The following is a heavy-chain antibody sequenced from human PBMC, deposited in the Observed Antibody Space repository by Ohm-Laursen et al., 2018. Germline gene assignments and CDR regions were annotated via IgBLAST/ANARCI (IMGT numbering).Heavy chain of an antibody. CDR2: MNPNSGNT. CDR3: ARSADFYDSTGYCDY. D-gene: IGHD3-22*01. V-gene: IGHV1-8*01. Sequence: ASVKVSCKTSGYTFTNYDINWVRQATGQGLEWMGWMNPNSGNTGYTQKFQGRVTMTRNTSISTAYMEVTSLRAEDTAVYYCARSADFYDSTGYCDYWGQGTLVTVSS. CDR1: GYTFTNYD. J-gene: IGHJ4*02.